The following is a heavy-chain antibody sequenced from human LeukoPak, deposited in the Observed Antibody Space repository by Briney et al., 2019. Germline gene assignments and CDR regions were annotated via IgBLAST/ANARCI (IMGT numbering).Heavy chain of an antibody. D-gene: IGHD1-14*01. J-gene: IGHJ3*02. V-gene: IGHV1-2*02. CDR1: GYRFTFYY. Sequence: ASVTVSFTCSGYRFTFYYMHWGREAPGQGQGWVGSINPNSDDTHYTDKFHVRVTMSRDTSISTTYMQLSRLTSYDTAVYYCARGPSATGGDAFDIWGQGTMVTVSS. CDR2: INPNSDDT. CDR3: ARGPSATGGDAFDI.